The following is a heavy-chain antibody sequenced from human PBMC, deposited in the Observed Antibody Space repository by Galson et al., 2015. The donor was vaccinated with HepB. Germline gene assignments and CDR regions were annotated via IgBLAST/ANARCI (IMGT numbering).Heavy chain of an antibody. J-gene: IGHJ4*02. Sequence: SLRLSCAASGFSVSSNYMTWVRQAPGKGLEWVSVIYTGGSTYYADSVKGRFTISRDNSKNTLYLQMNSLRAEDTAVYYCARGGYCSTTSCSKGVDYFDYWGQGTLVTVSS. CDR3: ARGGYCSTTSCSKGVDYFDY. CDR1: GFSVSSNY. D-gene: IGHD2-2*01. CDR2: IYTGGST. V-gene: IGHV3-53*01.